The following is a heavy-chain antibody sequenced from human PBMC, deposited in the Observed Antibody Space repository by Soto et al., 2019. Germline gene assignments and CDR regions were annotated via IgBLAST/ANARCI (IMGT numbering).Heavy chain of an antibody. CDR1: EFTFS. J-gene: IGHJ6*02. D-gene: IGHD6-19*01. Sequence: GGSLRLSCVASEFTFSMHWVRQAPGKGLEWVAAITYGGNTKFYADSVKGRFTISRDNSKNTLYLQMNSLRVEDTAVYYCAKDRGSGWNFYGMDVWGQGTTVTVSS. CDR3: AKDRGSGWNFYGMDV. CDR2: ITYGGNTK. V-gene: IGHV3-30*18.